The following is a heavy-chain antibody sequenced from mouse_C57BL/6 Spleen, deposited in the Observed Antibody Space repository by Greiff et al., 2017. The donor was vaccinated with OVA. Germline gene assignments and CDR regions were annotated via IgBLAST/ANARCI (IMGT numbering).Heavy chain of an antibody. V-gene: IGHV1-61*01. D-gene: IGHD1-1*01. Sequence: QVQLQQSGAELVRPGSSVKLSCKASGYTFTSYWMDWVKQRPGQGLEWIGNIYPSDSETHYNQKFKDKATLTVDKSSSTAYMQLSSLTSEDSAVYYCARFFYYYGLFAYWGQGTLVTVSA. CDR2: IYPSDSET. CDR1: GYTFTSYW. CDR3: ARFFYYYGLFAY. J-gene: IGHJ3*01.